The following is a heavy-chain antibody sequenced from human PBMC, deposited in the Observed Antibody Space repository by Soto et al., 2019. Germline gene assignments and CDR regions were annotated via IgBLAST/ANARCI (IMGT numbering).Heavy chain of an antibody. D-gene: IGHD2-2*01. CDR3: ARTQRYYYYYYGMDV. Sequence: SYTLYLTCAFYGGSFIGYYWSWIRQPPGKGLEWIGEINHSGSTNYNPSLKSRVTISVDTSKNQFSLKLSSVTAADTAVYYCARTQRYYYYYYGMDVWGQGTTVTVSS. CDR2: INHSGST. J-gene: IGHJ6*02. V-gene: IGHV4-34*01. CDR1: GGSFIGYY.